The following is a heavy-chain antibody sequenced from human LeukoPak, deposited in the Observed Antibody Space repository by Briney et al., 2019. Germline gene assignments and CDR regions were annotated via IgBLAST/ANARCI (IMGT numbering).Heavy chain of an antibody. CDR3: ARGIGYCYDSSGCHIDY. CDR2: INHSGST. J-gene: IGHJ4*02. V-gene: IGHV4-34*01. Sequence: SETLSLTCAVYGGSFRGYYWSWIRQPPGKGLEWIGEINHSGSTNYNPSLKSLVTISVDTSKNQFSLKLSSVTAADTAVYYCARGIGYCYDSSGCHIDYWGQGTLVTVSS. CDR1: GGSFRGYY. D-gene: IGHD3-22*01.